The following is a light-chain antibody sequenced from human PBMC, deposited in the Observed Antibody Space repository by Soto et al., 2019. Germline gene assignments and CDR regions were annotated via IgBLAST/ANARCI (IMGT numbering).Light chain of an antibody. CDR3: AAWDDSLNGVV. V-gene: IGLV1-44*01. CDR2: SNN. Sequence: QSVLTQPPSASGTPGQRVTISCSGSSSNIGSNTVNWYQHLPGTAPKLLIYSNNQRPSGVPYRFSGSKSGTSASLAISGLQSEDEADYYCAAWDDSLNGVVFGGGTQLTVL. J-gene: IGLJ2*01. CDR1: SSNIGSNT.